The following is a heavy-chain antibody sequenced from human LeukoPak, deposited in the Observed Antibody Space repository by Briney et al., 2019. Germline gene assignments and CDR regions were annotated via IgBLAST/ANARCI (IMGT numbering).Heavy chain of an antibody. CDR2: IYWNEEK. CDR3: AHSEDWNDPGAFDI. Sequence: KESGPTLVKPTQTLTLTCTFSGFSLTSSGVGVGWIRQPPGKALEWLALIYWNEEKRYSPSLKSRLTITKDTSKNQVVLTMTNMDPVDTATYYCAHSEDWNDPGAFDIWGQGTMVTVSS. D-gene: IGHD1-1*01. V-gene: IGHV2-5*01. J-gene: IGHJ3*02. CDR1: GFSLTSSGVG.